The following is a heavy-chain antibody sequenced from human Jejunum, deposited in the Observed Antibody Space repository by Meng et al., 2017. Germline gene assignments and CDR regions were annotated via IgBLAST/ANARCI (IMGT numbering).Heavy chain of an antibody. J-gene: IGHJ4*02. CDR2: IKSNTDGGIA. V-gene: IGHV3-15*01. CDR1: GFTFNNAW. CDR3: TINRYYDQD. Sequence: GESLKISCEASGFTFNNAWLSWVRQAPGKGLEWVGRIKSNTDGGIADHAAPVKGRFIISRDDSKNTLYLQMNGLKADDAGGYYCTINRYYDQDWGQGTLVTVSS. D-gene: IGHD3-22*01.